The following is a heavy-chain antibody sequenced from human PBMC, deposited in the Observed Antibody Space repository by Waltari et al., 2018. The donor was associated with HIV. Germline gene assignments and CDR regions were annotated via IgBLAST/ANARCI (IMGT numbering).Heavy chain of an antibody. CDR2: ISHTGAT. CDR3: ARGRRPYHNLFTGYTFYFDS. J-gene: IGHJ4*02. D-gene: IGHD3-9*01. V-gene: IGHV4-34*02. Sequence: VQLQQWGGGLFNSSRTLSLPCAVYGGSFNGFFWTWLRQPPGRGREWIGEISHTGATAYNPSLGGRVTVSLDTAKNQFFVTLRSLTVADTATYFCARGRRPYHNLFTGYTFYFDSWGRGS. CDR1: GGSFNGFF.